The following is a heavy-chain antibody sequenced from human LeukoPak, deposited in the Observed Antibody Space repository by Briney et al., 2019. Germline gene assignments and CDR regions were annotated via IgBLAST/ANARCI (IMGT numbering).Heavy chain of an antibody. CDR1: GCTFSSYA. V-gene: IGHV1-69*04. D-gene: IGHD6-19*01. CDR2: IIPILGIA. J-gene: IGHJ4*02. Sequence: SVKVSCKASGCTFSSYAISWVRQAPGQGLEWMGRIIPILGIANYAQKFQGRVTITADRSTSTAYMELSSLRSEDAAVYYCARVSSTGWDSPDYSGQGTPVTPSS. CDR3: ARVSSTGWDSPDY.